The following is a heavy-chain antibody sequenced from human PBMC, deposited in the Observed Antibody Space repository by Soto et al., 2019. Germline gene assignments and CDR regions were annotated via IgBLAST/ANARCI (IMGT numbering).Heavy chain of an antibody. J-gene: IGHJ4*02. CDR1: GGSFSGYY. CDR2: INHSGST. D-gene: IGHD3-10*01. Sequence: QVQLQQWGAGLLKPSETLSLTCAVYGGSFSGYYWSWIRQPPGKGLEWIGEINHSGSTNYNPSLKSRVTISVDTSKNQFSLKLSSVTAADTAAYYCARAYYYSGSGSLDYWGQGTLVTVSS. CDR3: ARAYYYSGSGSLDY. V-gene: IGHV4-34*01.